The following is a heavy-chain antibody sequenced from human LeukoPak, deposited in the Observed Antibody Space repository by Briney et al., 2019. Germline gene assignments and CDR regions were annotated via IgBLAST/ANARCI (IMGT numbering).Heavy chain of an antibody. D-gene: IGHD2-15*01. CDR2: INPNSGGT. J-gene: IGHJ4*02. Sequence: ASVKVSCKASGYTFTGYYMHWVRQAPGQGLEWMGWINPNSGGTNYAQKFQGRVTMTRDTSISTAYMELSRLRSDDTAEYYCASSPPRVVLLDYWGQGTLVTVSS. CDR1: GYTFTGYY. CDR3: ASSPPRVVLLDY. V-gene: IGHV1-2*02.